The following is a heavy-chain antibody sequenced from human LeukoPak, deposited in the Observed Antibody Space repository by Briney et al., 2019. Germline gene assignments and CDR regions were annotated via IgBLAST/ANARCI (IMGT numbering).Heavy chain of an antibody. CDR3: ARHRAYSSSSPFDY. CDR1: GGSISSLY. D-gene: IGHD6-6*01. J-gene: IGHJ4*02. Sequence: PSETLSLTCSVSGGSISSLYWSWIRQPPGKGLEWMGYIYYTGSTNYNPSLKSRVTMFVDMSKNQFSLRLSSVTAADTAVCYCARHRAYSSSSPFDYWGQGTLVTVSS. V-gene: IGHV4-59*08. CDR2: IYYTGST.